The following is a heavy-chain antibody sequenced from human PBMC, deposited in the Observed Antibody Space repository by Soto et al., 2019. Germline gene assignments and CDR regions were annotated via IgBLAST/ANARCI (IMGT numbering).Heavy chain of an antibody. V-gene: IGHV3-66*01. CDR3: ARDPWAADY. CDR1: GFTVSTKY. D-gene: IGHD3-16*01. Sequence: EVQLVESGGGLVQPGGSLRLSCAASGFTVSTKYMSWVRQVPGKGLEWVSVIYSGGSTFYADSVRGRFTISRDNSKNTVNLQMNSLRAEDTAVYYCARDPWAADYWGQGTLVTVSS. CDR2: IYSGGST. J-gene: IGHJ4*02.